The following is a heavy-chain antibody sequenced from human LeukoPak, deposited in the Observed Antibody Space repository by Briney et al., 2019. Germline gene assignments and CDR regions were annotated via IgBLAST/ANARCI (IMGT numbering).Heavy chain of an antibody. Sequence: SETLSLTCAVYGGSFSGFYWSWIRQPPGKGLEWIGEINHSGSTNYNPSLKSRVTISVDKSKNQFSLKLSSVTAADTAVYYCASAANYYDSSGPFDYWGQGTLVTVSS. CDR1: GGSFSGFY. V-gene: IGHV4-34*01. D-gene: IGHD3-22*01. CDR3: ASAANYYDSSGPFDY. CDR2: INHSGST. J-gene: IGHJ4*02.